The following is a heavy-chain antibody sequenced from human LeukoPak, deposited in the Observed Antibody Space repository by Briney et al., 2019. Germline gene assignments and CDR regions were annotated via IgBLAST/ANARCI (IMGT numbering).Heavy chain of an antibody. CDR1: GGSISSYY. CDR2: IYYSGST. D-gene: IGHD1-26*01. J-gene: IGHJ3*02. Sequence: PSETLSLTCTVSGGSISSYYWSWIRQPPGKGLEWIGYIYYSGSTNYNPSLKSRVTISVDTSKNQFSLKLSSVTAADTAVYYCARRLDSGSYYPDDALDIWGQGTMVTVSS. CDR3: ARRLDSGSYYPDDALDI. V-gene: IGHV4-59*08.